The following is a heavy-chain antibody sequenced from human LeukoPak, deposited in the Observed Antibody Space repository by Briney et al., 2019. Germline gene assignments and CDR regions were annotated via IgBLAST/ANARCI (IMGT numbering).Heavy chain of an antibody. CDR2: IYYSGST. V-gene: IGHV4-31*03. CDR1: GGSISSGGYY. J-gene: IGHJ3*02. D-gene: IGHD1-14*01. CDR3: ARVAGTHRAFDI. Sequence: PSETLSLTCTVSGGSISSGGYYWSWIRQHPGKGLEWIGYIYYSGSTYYNPSLKSRVTISVDTSKNQFSLKLSSVTAADTAVYYCARVAGTHRAFDIWGQGTMVTVSS.